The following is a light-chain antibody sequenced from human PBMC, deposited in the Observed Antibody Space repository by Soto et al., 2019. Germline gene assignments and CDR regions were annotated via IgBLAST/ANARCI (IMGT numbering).Light chain of an antibody. CDR1: QSISSY. Sequence: EIQMTQSPSSLSASVGDRVTITCRASQSISSYLNWYQQKPGKAPKLLIYAASSLQSGVPSRFSGSGSGTDFTLTISSLQPEDFATYYYQQSYSTLWTFGHGTKVEIK. CDR2: AAS. J-gene: IGKJ1*01. CDR3: QQSYSTLWT. V-gene: IGKV1-39*01.